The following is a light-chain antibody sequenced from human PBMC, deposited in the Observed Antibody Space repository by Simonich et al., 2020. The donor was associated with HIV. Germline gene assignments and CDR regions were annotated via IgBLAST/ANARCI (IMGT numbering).Light chain of an antibody. CDR1: QGISNS. V-gene: IGKV1-NL1*01. CDR2: AAS. J-gene: IGKJ1*01. CDR3: QQYYSTPPWT. Sequence: DIQMTQSPSSLSASVGDRVTITCLASQGISNSLAWYQQKPGKAPKLLLYAASRLESGVPSRFSGSGSGTDYTLTISSLQPEDFATYYCQQYYSTPPWTFGQGTKVEIK.